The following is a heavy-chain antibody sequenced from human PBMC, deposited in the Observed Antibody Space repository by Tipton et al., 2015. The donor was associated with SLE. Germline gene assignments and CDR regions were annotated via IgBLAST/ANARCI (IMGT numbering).Heavy chain of an antibody. CDR1: GGSISRYY. J-gene: IGHJ4*02. Sequence: TLSLTCTVSGGSISRYYWSWIRQPAGRGLEWIGRIYTSGSTNYNPSLKSRVTMSVDTSKNQFSLKLSCVTAADTAVYYCASIDYYGSGSYYNEDYWGQGTLVTVSS. D-gene: IGHD3-10*01. V-gene: IGHV4-4*07. CDR3: ASIDYYGSGSYYNEDY. CDR2: IYTSGST.